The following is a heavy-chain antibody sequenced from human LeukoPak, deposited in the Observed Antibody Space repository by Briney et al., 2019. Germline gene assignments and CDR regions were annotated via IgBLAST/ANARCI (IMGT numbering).Heavy chain of an antibody. J-gene: IGHJ4*02. D-gene: IGHD3/OR15-3a*01. CDR1: GYTFSNYF. Sequence: GASVKVSCKASGYTFSNYFIYWVRQAPGQGLEWMGGINPNSGDINYAPKFQGRVTMTRDTSISTAYMDLNRLSSDDTAVYYCARGYVRIEMGLGYWGQGTLVTVSS. V-gene: IGHV1-2*02. CDR2: INPNSGDI. CDR3: ARGYVRIEMGLGY.